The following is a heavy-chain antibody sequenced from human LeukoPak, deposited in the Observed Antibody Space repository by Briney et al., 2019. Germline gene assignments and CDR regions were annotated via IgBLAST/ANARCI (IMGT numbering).Heavy chain of an antibody. V-gene: IGHV1-18*01. CDR3: ARAVAGKYYFDY. D-gene: IGHD6-19*01. J-gene: IGHJ4*02. CDR2: ISAYNGNT. Sequence: ASVKVSCKASGYTFTSYGISWVRQAPGQGLEWMGWISAYNGNTNYAQKLQGRVTMTTDTPTSTAHMELRSLRSDDTAVYYCARAVAGKYYFDYWGQGTLVTVSS. CDR1: GYTFTSYG.